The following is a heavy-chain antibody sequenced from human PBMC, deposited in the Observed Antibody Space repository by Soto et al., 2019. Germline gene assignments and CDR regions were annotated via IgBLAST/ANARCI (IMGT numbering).Heavy chain of an antibody. V-gene: IGHV4-4*02. D-gene: IGHD2-2*01. CDR2: IFNTGGK. CDR1: GDSINNTNW. J-gene: IGHJ6*02. CDR3: ARAVYCTTANCWDDFHYYNIDV. Sequence: PSETLSLTCFVSGDSINNTNWRSWGRQAPGKGREWIGEIFNTGGKRCMPSLRGRITLSVDTCKNQFSLKLTSVTAADTAVYYCARAVYCTTANCWDDFHYYNIDVWGQGTAVTVSS.